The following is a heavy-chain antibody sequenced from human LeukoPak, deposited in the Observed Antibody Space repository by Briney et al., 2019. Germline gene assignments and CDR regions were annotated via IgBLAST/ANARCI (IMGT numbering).Heavy chain of an antibody. J-gene: IGHJ4*02. V-gene: IGHV3-30*18. Sequence: GRSLRLSCAASGFTFSSYGMHWVRQAPGKGLEWVTLISYDGSNKYYADSVKGRFTISRDNSKNTLYLQMNSLKAEDTAIYYCAKSGVRGVSPAVLDYWGQGTLVTVSS. CDR1: GFTFSSYG. CDR2: ISYDGSNK. D-gene: IGHD3-10*01. CDR3: AKSGVRGVSPAVLDY.